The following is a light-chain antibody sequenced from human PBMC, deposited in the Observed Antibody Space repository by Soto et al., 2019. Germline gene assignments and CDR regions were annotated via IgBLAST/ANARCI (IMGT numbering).Light chain of an antibody. V-gene: IGKV3-15*01. J-gene: IGKJ4*01. CDR2: GAS. CDR3: QQYDDWRLLT. Sequence: EVVMTQSPATLSVSPGDKATLSCRASQSVSSHLAWYQQKPGQAPRLLNYGASTRASGVPARFSGSGSGTEFTLTISSLQSEDFAIYYCQQYDDWRLLTFGGGTKVEI. CDR1: QSVSSH.